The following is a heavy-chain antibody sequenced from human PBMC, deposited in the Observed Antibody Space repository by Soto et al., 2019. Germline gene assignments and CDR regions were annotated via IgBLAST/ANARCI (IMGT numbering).Heavy chain of an antibody. Sequence: EVQLVESGGGLVKPGGSLRLSCAASGFTFSNYNMNWVRQAPGKGLEWVSSISSSSSYIFYADSVKGRFTISRDNAKNSLYLQMNSLRDEDTAVYYCARDLKGRSSSPYHFDYWGQGTLVTVSS. CDR1: GFTFSNYN. CDR2: ISSSSSYI. J-gene: IGHJ4*02. CDR3: ARDLKGRSSSPYHFDY. D-gene: IGHD6-13*01. V-gene: IGHV3-21*01.